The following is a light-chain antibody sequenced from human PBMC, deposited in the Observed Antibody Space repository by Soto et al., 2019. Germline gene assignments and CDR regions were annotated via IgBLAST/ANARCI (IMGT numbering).Light chain of an antibody. CDR2: KAS. CDR3: QRYNTYPPT. V-gene: IGKV1-5*03. Sequence: IPMTQSPSTLSASVGDRVTITCRASQNIDAWLAWYQQKPGKAPKVLIYKASSLESGVPSRFSGSGSGTEFTLTISSLQPDDSATYYCQRYNTYPPTFGGGTKVEIK. J-gene: IGKJ4*01. CDR1: QNIDAW.